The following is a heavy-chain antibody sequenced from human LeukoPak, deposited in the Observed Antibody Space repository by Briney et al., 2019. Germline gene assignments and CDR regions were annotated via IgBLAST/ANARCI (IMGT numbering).Heavy chain of an antibody. CDR2: IYYSGST. Sequence: SETLSLTCTVSGGSISSGSYYWGWIRQPPGKGLEWIGSIYYSGSTYYNPSLKSRVTISVDTSKNQFSLKLSSVTAADTAVYYCARHWGSSGWSYFDYWGQGTLVTVSS. J-gene: IGHJ4*02. V-gene: IGHV4-39*01. D-gene: IGHD6-19*01. CDR1: GGSISSGSYY. CDR3: ARHWGSSGWSYFDY.